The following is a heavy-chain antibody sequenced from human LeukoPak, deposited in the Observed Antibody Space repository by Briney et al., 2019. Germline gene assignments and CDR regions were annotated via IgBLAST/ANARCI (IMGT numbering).Heavy chain of an antibody. V-gene: IGHV4-39*07. CDR3: ARQVVVFDY. CDR2: IYYSGST. D-gene: IGHD3-22*01. J-gene: IGHJ4*02. Sequence: SETLSLTCTVSGGSISSSSYYWGWIRQPPGKGLEWIGSIYYSGSTYYNPSLKSRVTISVDTSKNQFSLKLSSVTAADTAVYYCARQVVVFDYWGQGTLVTVSS. CDR1: GGSISSSSYY.